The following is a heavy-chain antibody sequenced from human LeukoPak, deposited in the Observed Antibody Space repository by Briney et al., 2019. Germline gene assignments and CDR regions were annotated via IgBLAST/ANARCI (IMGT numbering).Heavy chain of an antibody. CDR1: GFTFSSYS. Sequence: GGSLRFSCAASGFTFSSYSMNWVRQAPGKGLEWVSSISSSSSYIYYADSVKGRFTISRDNAKNSLYLQMNSLRAEDTAVYYCARSREMATMSYWGQGTLVTVSS. J-gene: IGHJ4*02. D-gene: IGHD5-24*01. V-gene: IGHV3-21*01. CDR3: ARSREMATMSY. CDR2: ISSSSSYI.